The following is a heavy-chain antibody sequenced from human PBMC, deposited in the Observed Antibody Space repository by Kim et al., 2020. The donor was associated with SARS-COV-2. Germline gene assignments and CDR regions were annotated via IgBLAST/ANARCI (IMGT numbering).Heavy chain of an antibody. D-gene: IGHD3-10*01. CDR2: INHSGST. V-gene: IGHV4-34*01. CDR1: GGSFSGYY. CDR3: ARGRVIVTLWFGERHYGMDV. Sequence: SETLSLTCAVYGGSFSGYYWSWIRQPPGKGLEWIGEINHSGSTNYNPSLKSRVTISVDTSKNQFSLKLSSVTAADTAVYYCARGRVIVTLWFGERHYGMDVWGQGTTVTVSS. J-gene: IGHJ6*02.